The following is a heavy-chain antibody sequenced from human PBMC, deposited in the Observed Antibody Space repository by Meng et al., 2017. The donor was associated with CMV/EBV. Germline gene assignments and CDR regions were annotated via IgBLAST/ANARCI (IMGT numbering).Heavy chain of an antibody. Sequence: GSLRLSCIVSGYSISSGYYWTWVRQPPGKELEWIATINHRESTYYSPSLKSRVTISVDTSKNQFSLKLSSVTAADTALYYCARYSGDYFYFDYWGQGTLVTVSS. CDR1: GYSISSGYY. D-gene: IGHD4-17*01. J-gene: IGHJ4*02. V-gene: IGHV4-38-2*02. CDR3: ARYSGDYFYFDY. CDR2: INHREST.